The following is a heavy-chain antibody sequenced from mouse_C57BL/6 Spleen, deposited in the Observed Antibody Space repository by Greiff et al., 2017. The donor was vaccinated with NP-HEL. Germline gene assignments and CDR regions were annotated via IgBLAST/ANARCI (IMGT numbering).Heavy chain of an antibody. CDR2: IYPRSGNT. J-gene: IGHJ2*01. CDR1: GYTFTSYG. Sequence: QVQLQQSGAELARPGASVKLSCKASGYTFTSYGISWVKQRTGQGLEWIGEIYPRSGNTYYNEKFKGKATLTADKSSSTAYMELRSLTSEDSAVYFCARGGDTIVTTNYFDYWGQGTTLTVSS. CDR3: ARGGDTIVTTNYFDY. D-gene: IGHD2-5*01. V-gene: IGHV1-81*01.